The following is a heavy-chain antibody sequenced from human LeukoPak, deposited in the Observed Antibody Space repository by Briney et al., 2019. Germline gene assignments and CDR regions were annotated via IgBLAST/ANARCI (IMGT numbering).Heavy chain of an antibody. V-gene: IGHV3-74*03. CDR3: ARDHYYVPDY. CDR2: IHSDGIGT. D-gene: IGHD3-10*02. J-gene: IGHJ4*02. CDR1: GFSFSTSW. Sequence: GGSLRLSCAASGFSFSTSWMHWVRQAPGKGLVWVSRIHSDGIGTAYADSVKGRFTISRDNSKNTLDLQMNNLRAEDTAVYYCARDHYYVPDYWGQGTLVTVSS.